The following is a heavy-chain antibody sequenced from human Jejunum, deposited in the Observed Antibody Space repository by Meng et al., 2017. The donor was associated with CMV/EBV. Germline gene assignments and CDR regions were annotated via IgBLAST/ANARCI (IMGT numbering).Heavy chain of an antibody. CDR3: ARDQWLCRPYYFDY. V-gene: IGHV1-3*01. CDR1: VYTFVNYA. J-gene: IGHJ4*02. CDR2: INARNGET. Sequence: LVQSGAEMKKPGASVRDSCKASVYTFVNYAIHWVRQAPGRSLEWVGWINARNGETYYSQKFQDRITITRDTSATTVYMDLSSLKFEDTAVYWCARDQWLCRPYYFDYWGQGTLVTVSS. D-gene: IGHD6-19*01.